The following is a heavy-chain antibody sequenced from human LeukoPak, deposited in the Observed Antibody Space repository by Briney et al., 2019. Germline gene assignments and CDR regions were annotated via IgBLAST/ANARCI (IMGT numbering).Heavy chain of an antibody. CDR3: ASPAAGTNFDC. CDR1: GFTFSDHY. V-gene: IGHV3-11*03. Sequence: GGSLRLSCAASGFTFSDHYMSWIRQAPGKGLEWVSYISSIGSYTNYADSVKGRFTVSRDNAKNSLYLQMNSLRVEDTAVCYCASPAAGTNFDCWGQGTLVTVSS. CDR2: ISSIGSYT. J-gene: IGHJ4*02. D-gene: IGHD6-13*01.